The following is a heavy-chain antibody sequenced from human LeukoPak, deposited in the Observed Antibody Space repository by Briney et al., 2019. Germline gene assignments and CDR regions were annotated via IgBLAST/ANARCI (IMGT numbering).Heavy chain of an antibody. J-gene: IGHJ4*02. D-gene: IGHD3-22*01. CDR2: TYYRSKWYN. CDR3: ARQGYYYDSSGYSNYFDY. CDR1: GDSVSSNSAA. V-gene: IGHV6-1*01. Sequence: SQTLSLTCAISGDSVSSNSAAWNWIRQSPSRGPEWLGRTYYRSKWYNDYAVSVKSRITINPDTSKNQFSLQLNSVTPEDTAVYYCARQGYYYDSSGYSNYFDYWGQGTLVTVSS.